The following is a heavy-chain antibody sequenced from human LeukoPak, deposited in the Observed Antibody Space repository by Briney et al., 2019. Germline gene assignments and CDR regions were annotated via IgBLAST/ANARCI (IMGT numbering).Heavy chain of an antibody. CDR3: ARDRSVGATPLDY. D-gene: IGHD1-26*01. Sequence: GGSLRLSCAASGFTFSSYAMNWVRQAPGKGLEWVSAISGGGGTTYYADSVKGRFTISRDNSKNTLFLQMNSLRAEDTAVYYCARDRSVGATPLDYWGQGTLVTVSS. J-gene: IGHJ4*02. V-gene: IGHV3-23*01. CDR1: GFTFSSYA. CDR2: ISGGGGTT.